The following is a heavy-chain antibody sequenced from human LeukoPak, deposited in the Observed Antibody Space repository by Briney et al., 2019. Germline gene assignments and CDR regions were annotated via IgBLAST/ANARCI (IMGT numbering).Heavy chain of an antibody. Sequence: PGGSLRLSCAASGFTFTNYWMHWVRQAPGKGLVWVSRINSDGHTTTYADSVKGRFTISRDNAENSLFLQMNSLRAEDTAMYYCARLLSTGTTGRGYFEYWGQGSLVTVSS. J-gene: IGHJ4*02. V-gene: IGHV3-74*01. CDR2: INSDGHTT. CDR3: ARLLSTGTTGRGYFEY. CDR1: GFTFTNYW. D-gene: IGHD1-1*01.